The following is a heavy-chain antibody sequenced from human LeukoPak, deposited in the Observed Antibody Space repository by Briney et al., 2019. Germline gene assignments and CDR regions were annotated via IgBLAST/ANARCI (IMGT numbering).Heavy chain of an antibody. Sequence: SVKVSCKASGRTFSSYAISWVRQAPGQGLEWMGGIIPIFGTANYAQKFQGRVTITADESTSTAYMELSSLRSEDTAVYYCATSSGWYWGNAFDIWGQGTMVTVSS. J-gene: IGHJ3*02. CDR1: GRTFSSYA. CDR3: ATSSGWYWGNAFDI. D-gene: IGHD6-19*01. CDR2: IIPIFGTA. V-gene: IGHV1-69*13.